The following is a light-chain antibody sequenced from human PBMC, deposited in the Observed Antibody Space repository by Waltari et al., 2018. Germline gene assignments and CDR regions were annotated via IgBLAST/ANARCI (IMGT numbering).Light chain of an antibody. CDR2: GAS. Sequence: EIVLTQSPATLSLSPGERATLSCRASQSVSSYLVWYQQKPGQTPRLLIYGASNRATGIPARFRGSGSGTDFTLTISSLESEDFAVYYCHQRSNWPITFGQGTRLEIK. V-gene: IGKV3-11*01. J-gene: IGKJ5*01. CDR3: HQRSNWPIT. CDR1: QSVSSY.